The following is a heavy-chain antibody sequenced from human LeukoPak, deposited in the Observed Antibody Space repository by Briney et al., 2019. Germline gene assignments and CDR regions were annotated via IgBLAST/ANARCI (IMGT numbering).Heavy chain of an antibody. CDR2: IVGSSST. V-gene: IGHV3-21*01. D-gene: IGHD6-13*01. CDR3: ARIGAGSPRDY. J-gene: IGHJ4*02. Sequence: GGSLRLSCAASGFTFSNFAMTWVRQAPGKGLEWVSSIVGSSSTYYADSLKGRFTISRDNAKNSLYLQMNSLRAEDTAVYYCARIGAGSPRDYWGQGTLVTVSS. CDR1: GFTFSNFA.